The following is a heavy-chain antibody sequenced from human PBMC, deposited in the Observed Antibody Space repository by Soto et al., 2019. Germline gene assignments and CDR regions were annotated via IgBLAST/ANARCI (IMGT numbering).Heavy chain of an antibody. CDR3: APRAHYDILALFDP. Sequence: GGSLRLSXAASGFTFSSYAMSWVRQAPGKGLEWVSAISGSGGSTYYADSVKGRFTISRDNSKNTLYLQMNSLRAEDTAVYYCAPRAHYDILALFDPWGQGTLVTVSS. J-gene: IGHJ5*02. V-gene: IGHV3-23*01. CDR1: GFTFSSYA. D-gene: IGHD3-9*01. CDR2: ISGSGGST.